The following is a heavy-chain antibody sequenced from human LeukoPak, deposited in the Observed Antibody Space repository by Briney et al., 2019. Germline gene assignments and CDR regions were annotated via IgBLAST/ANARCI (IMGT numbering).Heavy chain of an antibody. CDR1: GGSFSGYY. Sequence: SETLSLTCAVYGGSFSGYYWSWIRQPPGKGLEWIGEINHSGSTNYNPSLKSRVTISVDTSKNQFSLKLSSVTAADTAVYYCARDNYDILTGQFNWFDPWGQGTLVTVSS. D-gene: IGHD3-9*01. CDR2: INHSGST. CDR3: ARDNYDILTGQFNWFDP. J-gene: IGHJ5*02. V-gene: IGHV4-34*01.